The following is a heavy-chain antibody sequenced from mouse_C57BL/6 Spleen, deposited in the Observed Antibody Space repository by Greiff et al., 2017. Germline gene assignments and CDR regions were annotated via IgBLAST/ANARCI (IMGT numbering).Heavy chain of an antibody. CDR3: ARSGPEGWYVDV. J-gene: IGHJ1*03. V-gene: IGHV1-54*01. CDR2: INPGSGGT. Sequence: VQLQQSGAELVRPGTSVKVSCKASGYAFTNYVLEWVKLRPGQGLEWIGVINPGSGGTNYNEKFKGKATLPADKSYITAYMQLSSLTSLDSADYFCARSGPEGWYVDVWGTGATVT. CDR1: GYAFTNYV. D-gene: IGHD3-2*02.